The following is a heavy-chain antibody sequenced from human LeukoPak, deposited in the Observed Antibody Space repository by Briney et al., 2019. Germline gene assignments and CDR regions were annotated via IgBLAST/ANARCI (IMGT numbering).Heavy chain of an antibody. J-gene: IGHJ6*02. CDR3: AKDQSLSSSWYWNYYYGMDV. D-gene: IGHD6-13*01. CDR1: GFTFSSYG. Sequence: GGSLRLSCAASGFTFSSYGMRWVRRAPGKGLEWVAVISYDGSNKYYADSVKGRFTISRDNSKDTLYLQMNSLRAEDTAVYYCAKDQSLSSSWYWNYYYGMDVWGQGTTVTVSS. CDR2: ISYDGSNK. V-gene: IGHV3-30*18.